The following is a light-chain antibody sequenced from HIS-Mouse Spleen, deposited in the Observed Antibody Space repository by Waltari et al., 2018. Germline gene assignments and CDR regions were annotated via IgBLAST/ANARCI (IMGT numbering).Light chain of an antibody. CDR1: ALPKKY. J-gene: IGLJ2*01. V-gene: IGLV3-10*01. Sequence: YELTQPPSASVSPGQTARITCSGDALPKKYAHWYQQKSGQAPVLVIYEDSKRPSGIPERFSGSSSGTMATLTISGAQVEDEADYYCYSTDSSGNHRVFGGGTKLTVL. CDR3: YSTDSSGNHRV. CDR2: EDS.